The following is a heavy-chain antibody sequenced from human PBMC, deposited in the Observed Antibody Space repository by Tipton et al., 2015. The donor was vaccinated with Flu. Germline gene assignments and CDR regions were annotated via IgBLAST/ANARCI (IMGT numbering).Heavy chain of an antibody. J-gene: IGHJ6*02. V-gene: IGHV3-53*01. CDR3: ARDRSTHGMDV. CDR2: IYSGGST. CDR1: GFTVSSNY. D-gene: IGHD2-2*01. Sequence: SLRLSCAASGFTVSSNYMSWVRQAPGKGLEWVSVIYSGGSTYYADSVKGRFTISRDNSKNTLYLQINSLRAEDTAVYYCARDRSTHGMDVWGQGTTATVSS.